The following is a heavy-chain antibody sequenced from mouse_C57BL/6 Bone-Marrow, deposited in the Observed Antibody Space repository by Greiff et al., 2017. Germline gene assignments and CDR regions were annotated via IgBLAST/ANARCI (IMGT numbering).Heavy chain of an antibody. CDR1: GYTFTDYY. CDR3: ARDIYYDGSSYDWFAY. D-gene: IGHD1-1*01. J-gene: IGHJ3*01. V-gene: IGHV1-26*01. CDR2: INPRNGGT. Sequence: EVKLQQSGPELVKPGASVTISCKASGYTFTDYYMNWVKQSHGKSLEWIGDINPRNGGTSYNQKFKGKATLTVDKASSTAYMELRSLTSEDAAVDYCARDIYYDGSSYDWFAYWGQGTLVTVSA.